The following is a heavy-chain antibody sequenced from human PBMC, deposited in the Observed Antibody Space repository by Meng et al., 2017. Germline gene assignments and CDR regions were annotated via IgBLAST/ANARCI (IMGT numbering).Heavy chain of an antibody. J-gene: IGHJ6*02. V-gene: IGHV3-48*03. CDR3: ARDRPLYSSGWTDYYYYGMDV. D-gene: IGHD6-19*01. CDR1: GFTFSSYE. CDR2: ISSSGSTI. Sequence: GSLRLSCAASGFTFSSYEMNWVRQAPGKGLEWVSYISSSGSTIYYADSVKGRFTISRDNAKNSLYLQMNSLRAEDTAVYYCARDRPLYSSGWTDYYYYGMDVWGQGTTVTVSS.